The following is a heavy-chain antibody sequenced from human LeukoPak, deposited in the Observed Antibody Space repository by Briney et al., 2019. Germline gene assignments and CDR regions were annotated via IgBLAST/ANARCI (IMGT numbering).Heavy chain of an antibody. Sequence: SETLSLTCTVSGGSISSYYWSWIRQPPGKGLEWIGYIYTGGSTNYNPSLKSRVTISVDTSKNQFSLKLSSATAADTAVYYCARGPDWFDPWGQGTLVTVSS. CDR2: IYTGGST. CDR3: ARGPDWFDP. J-gene: IGHJ5*02. CDR1: GGSISSYY. V-gene: IGHV4-4*09.